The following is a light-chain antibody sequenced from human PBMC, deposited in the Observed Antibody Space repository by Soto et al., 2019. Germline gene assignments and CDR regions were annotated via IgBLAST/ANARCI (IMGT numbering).Light chain of an antibody. V-gene: IGLV7-43*01. CDR2: NTN. CDR3: LLYLSGHVRL. J-gene: IGLJ2*01. Sequence: QAVVTQEPSLTVSPGGTVTLTCASSTGEVTSGYFPNWIQQKPGQAPRSLIYNTNNKHSWTPARFSGSLLGGKAALTLSGVQPEEEAEYYCLLYLSGHVRLFGGGTKVTVL. CDR1: TGEVTSGYF.